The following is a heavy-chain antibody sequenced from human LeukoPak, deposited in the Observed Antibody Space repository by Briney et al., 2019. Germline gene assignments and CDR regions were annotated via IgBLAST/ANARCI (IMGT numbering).Heavy chain of an antibody. CDR2: ISDSGGSA. CDR3: AKGRDGDYRKFFDY. Sequence: PGGSLRLSCAASGFTFNTYAMSWVRQAPGKGLEGVSAISDSGGSAYYADSVKGRFTISRDNSKNTLYLQMNSLRAEDTAVYYCAKGRDGDYRKFFDYWGQGTLVTVSS. J-gene: IGHJ4*02. CDR1: GFTFNTYA. D-gene: IGHD4-17*01. V-gene: IGHV3-23*01.